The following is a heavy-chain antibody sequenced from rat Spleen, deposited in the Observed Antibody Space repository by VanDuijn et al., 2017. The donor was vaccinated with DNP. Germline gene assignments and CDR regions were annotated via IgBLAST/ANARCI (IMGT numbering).Heavy chain of an antibody. V-gene: IGHV5-29*01. CDR2: ISYDGSST. D-gene: IGHD1-4*01. J-gene: IGHJ2*01. CDR1: GFIFSNYW. CDR3: AGRPPPTRGPFDY. Sequence: EVQLVESGGGLVQPVRSMKLSCVASGFIFSNYWMTWIRQAPTKGLEWVATISYDGSSTYYRDSVKGRFSLSRDNAKSTLYLQMDSLRSDDTATYYCAGRPPPTRGPFDYWGQGIMVTVSS.